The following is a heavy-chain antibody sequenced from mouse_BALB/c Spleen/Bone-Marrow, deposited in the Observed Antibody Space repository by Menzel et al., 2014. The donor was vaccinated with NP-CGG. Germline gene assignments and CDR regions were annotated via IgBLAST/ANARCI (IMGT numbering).Heavy chain of an antibody. V-gene: IGHV1S137*01. CDR1: GYTFTDYA. J-gene: IGHJ3*01. D-gene: IGHD2-4*01. CDR2: ISTYYGDA. CDR3: ARDYDYGFAY. Sequence: QVQLQQPGAELVRPGVSVKISCKGSGYTFTDYAMHWVKQSHAKSLEWIGVISTYYGDASYNQKFKGKATMTVDKSSSTAYMELARLTSEDSAIYYSARDYDYGFAYWGQGTLVTVSA.